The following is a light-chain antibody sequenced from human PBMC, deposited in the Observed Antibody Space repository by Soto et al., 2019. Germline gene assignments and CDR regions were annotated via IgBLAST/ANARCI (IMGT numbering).Light chain of an antibody. J-gene: IGLJ1*01. V-gene: IGLV2-14*01. CDR2: DVS. CDR1: SSDVGGYNY. Sequence: QSALTQPASVSGSPGQSITISCTGTSSDVGGYNYVSWYQQHPGKAPKLMIYDVSNRPSRVSNRFSGSKSGNTASLTISGLKAEDEADYYCSSYTSSSTPVFGTGTKLTVL. CDR3: SSYTSSSTPV.